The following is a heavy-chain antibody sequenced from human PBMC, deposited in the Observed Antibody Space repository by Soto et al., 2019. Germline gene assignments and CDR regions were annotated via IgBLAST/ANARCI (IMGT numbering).Heavy chain of an antibody. Sequence: GASVKVSCKASGGTFSSYAISWVRQAPGQGLEWMGGIIPIFGTANYAQKFQSRVTITADKSTSTAYMELSSLRSEDTAVYYCARLWFGDHVAAFDIWGQGTMVTVSS. V-gene: IGHV1-69*06. D-gene: IGHD3-10*01. J-gene: IGHJ3*02. CDR3: ARLWFGDHVAAFDI. CDR1: GGTFSSYA. CDR2: IIPIFGTA.